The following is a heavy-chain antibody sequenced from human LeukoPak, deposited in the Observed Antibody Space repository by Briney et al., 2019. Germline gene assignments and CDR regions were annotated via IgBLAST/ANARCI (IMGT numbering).Heavy chain of an antibody. CDR1: GFTFSTST. CDR3: VRIPNSAGFPNWFDP. D-gene: IGHD6-19*01. Sequence: GGSLGLSCAASGFTFSTSTMNWVRQAPGKGLEWVSSISSSNDYIYYADSVKGRFTISRDNAKNSLYLQMNSLRAEDTAVNYCVRIPNSAGFPNWFDPWGQGTLVTVSS. CDR2: ISSSNDYI. J-gene: IGHJ5*02. V-gene: IGHV3-21*01.